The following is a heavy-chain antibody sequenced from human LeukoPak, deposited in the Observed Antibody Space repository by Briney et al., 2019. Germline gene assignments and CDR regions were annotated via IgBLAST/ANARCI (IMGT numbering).Heavy chain of an antibody. D-gene: IGHD6-13*01. Sequence: RSSETLSLTCAFYGGSFSGYYWSWIRQPPGKGLEWIGEINHSGSTNYNPSLKSRVTISVDTSKNQFSLKLSSVTAADTAVYYCAVGRFSSSWYYFDYWGQGTLVTVSS. CDR3: AVGRFSSSWYYFDY. CDR1: GGSFSGYY. CDR2: INHSGST. J-gene: IGHJ4*02. V-gene: IGHV4-34*01.